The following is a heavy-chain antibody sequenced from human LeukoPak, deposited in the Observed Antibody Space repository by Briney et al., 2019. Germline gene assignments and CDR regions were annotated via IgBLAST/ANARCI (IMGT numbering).Heavy chain of an antibody. D-gene: IGHD5-12*01. J-gene: IGHJ4*02. CDR1: GFTFSSYA. V-gene: IGHV3-30-3*01. Sequence: PGGSLRLSCAASGFTFSSYAMHWVRQAPGKGLEWVAVISYDGSNKYYADSVKGRFTISRDNSKNTLYLQMNSLRAEDTAVYYCARDIVATLEYFDYWGQGTLVTVSS. CDR3: ARDIVATLEYFDY. CDR2: ISYDGSNK.